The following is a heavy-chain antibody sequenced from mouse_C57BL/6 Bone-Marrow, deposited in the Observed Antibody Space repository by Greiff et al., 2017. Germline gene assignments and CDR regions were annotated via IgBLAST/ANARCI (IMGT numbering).Heavy chain of an antibody. Sequence: EVQLQQSGPELVKPGASVKISCKASGYSFTGYFMNWVMQSPGQSLEWIGRINPYNGDTFYNQKFKGKATLTVDKSSSTAHIELLSLTSEDSAVYDGARMSTGDARDYWGQGTSVTVSS. J-gene: IGHJ4*01. CDR3: ARMSTGDARDY. CDR1: GYSFTGYF. V-gene: IGHV1-20*01. CDR2: INPYNGDT. D-gene: IGHD1-1*01.